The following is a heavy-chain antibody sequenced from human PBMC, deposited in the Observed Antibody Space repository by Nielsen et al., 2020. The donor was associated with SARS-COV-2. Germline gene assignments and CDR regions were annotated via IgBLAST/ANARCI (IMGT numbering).Heavy chain of an antibody. CDR2: ISWNSGSI. Sequence: SLKISCAASGFTFDDYVMHWVRQAPGKGLEWVSGISWNSGSIGYADSVKGRFTISRDNAKNSLYLQMNSLRAEDTALYYCANGLSSWGQGTMVTVSS. J-gene: IGHJ3*01. CDR3: ANGLSS. D-gene: IGHD3-16*02. CDR1: GFTFDDYV. V-gene: IGHV3-9*01.